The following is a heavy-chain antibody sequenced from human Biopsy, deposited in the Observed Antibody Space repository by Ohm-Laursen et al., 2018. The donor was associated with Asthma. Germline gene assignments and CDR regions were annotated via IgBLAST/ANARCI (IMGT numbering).Heavy chain of an antibody. CDR2: IYYTGSD. Sequence: SETLSLTCTVSGGSVSTGSYYWSWIRQPPGKRLEWLGYIYYTGSDNYNPSLKSRVTISVDTSKNQFSLSLTSVTAADTAVYYFARTTYGDDGFDPWGQGTLVTVSS. CDR1: GGSVSTGSYY. J-gene: IGHJ5*02. D-gene: IGHD4-17*01. CDR3: ARTTYGDDGFDP. V-gene: IGHV4-61*01.